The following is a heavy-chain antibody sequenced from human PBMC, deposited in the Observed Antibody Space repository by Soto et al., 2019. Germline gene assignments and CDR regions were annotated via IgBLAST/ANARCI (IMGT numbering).Heavy chain of an antibody. CDR2: IYYLGDT. J-gene: IGHJ6*03. CDR1: GGSIRGFY. V-gene: IGHV4-59*08. CDR3: ARQTPNYYYYMDV. D-gene: IGHD2-8*01. Sequence: QVQLQESGPGLVQPSQTLALTCTLSGGSIRGFYWSWIRQPPGKGLEWIGFIYYLGDTKYNPSLKSRVTISLATSKNQFSLNLSSVTAADTAVYYCARQTPNYYYYMDVWGKGTTVTVSS.